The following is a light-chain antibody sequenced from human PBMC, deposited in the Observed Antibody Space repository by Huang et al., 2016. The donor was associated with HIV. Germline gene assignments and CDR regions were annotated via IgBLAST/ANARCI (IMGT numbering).Light chain of an antibody. CDR3: QQYYSFPLT. CDR2: ATS. V-gene: IGKV1-8*01. CDR1: QDINTY. Sequence: AIRITQSPSSLSASTGDKVSITCRASQDINTYLAWYQHKPGKPPSLLIYATSTLQSGVPSRFSGSGSGKDFTLTITHLQSEDFATYYCQQYYSFPLTFGQGSQVEV. J-gene: IGKJ1*01.